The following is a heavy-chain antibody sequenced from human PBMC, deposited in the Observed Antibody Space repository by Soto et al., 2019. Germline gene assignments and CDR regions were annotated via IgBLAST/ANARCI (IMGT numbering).Heavy chain of an antibody. CDR2: IVVGSGNT. J-gene: IGHJ6*02. Sequence: SVKVPCKASGFTFTSSAVQWVRQARGQRLEWIGWIVVGSGNTNYAQKFQERVTITRDMSTSTAYMELSSLRSEDTAVYYCAALHYDFWSGYENSYYYYGMDVWGQGTTVTVSS. D-gene: IGHD3-3*01. V-gene: IGHV1-58*01. CDR1: GFTFTSSA. CDR3: AALHYDFWSGYENSYYYYGMDV.